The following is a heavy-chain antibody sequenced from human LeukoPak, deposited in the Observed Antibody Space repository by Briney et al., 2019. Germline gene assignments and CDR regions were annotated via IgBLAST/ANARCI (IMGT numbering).Heavy chain of an antibody. V-gene: IGHV3-64*01. J-gene: IGHJ4*02. CDR2: ISSNGGSS. CDR3: ARVTARYGYFDY. Sequence: HPGGSLRLSCAASGFTFSNYAMHWVRQAPEKGLEYVSAISSNGGSSYYATTVKGRFTISRDNDKNSLYLQMNSLRVEDTAVYYCARVTARYGYFDYWGQGTLVTVSS. CDR1: GFTFSNYA. D-gene: IGHD4-17*01.